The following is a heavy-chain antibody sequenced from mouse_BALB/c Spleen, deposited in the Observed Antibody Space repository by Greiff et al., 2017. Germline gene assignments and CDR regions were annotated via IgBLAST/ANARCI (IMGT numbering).Heavy chain of an antibody. CDR2: ISSGGSYT. Sequence: DVMLVESGGGLVKPGGSLKLSCAASGFTFSSYAMSWVRQSPEKRLEWVAEISSGGSYTYYPDTVTGRFTISRDNAKNTLYLEMSSLRSEDTAMYYCAREYGNYGDYAMDYWGQGTSVTVSS. V-gene: IGHV5-9-4*01. CDR1: GFTFSSYA. D-gene: IGHD2-10*02. J-gene: IGHJ4*01. CDR3: AREYGNYGDYAMDY.